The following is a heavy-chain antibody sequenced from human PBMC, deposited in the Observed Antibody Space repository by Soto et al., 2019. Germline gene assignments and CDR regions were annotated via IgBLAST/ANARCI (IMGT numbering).Heavy chain of an antibody. J-gene: IGHJ4*02. Sequence: GGSLRLSCAASGFTFSSYAMSWVRQAPGKGLEWVSGIGGSGGSTNYADSVKGRFTISRDNSKNTLYLQMSSLRAEDTAVYYCAKVGVLENLEWLLSRSWFFSYWGQGTLVTVSS. V-gene: IGHV3-23*01. D-gene: IGHD3-3*01. CDR3: AKVGVLENLEWLLSRSWFFSY. CDR1: GFTFSSYA. CDR2: IGGSGGST.